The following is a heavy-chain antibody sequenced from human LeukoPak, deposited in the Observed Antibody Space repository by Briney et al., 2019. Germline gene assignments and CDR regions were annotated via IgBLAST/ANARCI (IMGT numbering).Heavy chain of an antibody. Sequence: ASVKVSCKASGYTFTSYDINWVRQATGQGLEWMGWMNPNSGNTGYAQKFQGRVTMTRNTSISTAYMELSSLRSEDTAVYYCARQSRGYIVVVDWFDPWGQGTLVTVSP. CDR1: GYTFTSYD. CDR2: MNPNSGNT. V-gene: IGHV1-8*01. D-gene: IGHD2-21*01. CDR3: ARQSRGYIVVVDWFDP. J-gene: IGHJ5*02.